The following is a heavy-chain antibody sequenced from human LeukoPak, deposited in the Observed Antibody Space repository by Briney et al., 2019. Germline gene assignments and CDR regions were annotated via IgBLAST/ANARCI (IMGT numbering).Heavy chain of an antibody. Sequence: GGSLRLSCAASGFTFSSYAMSWVRQAPGKGLEWVSAISGSGGSTYYADSVKGRFTISRDNSKNTLYLQMNSLRAEDTAVYYCAKDNVVVVAARDYYYYGMDVWGQGTTVTVSS. CDR1: GFTFSSYA. V-gene: IGHV3-23*01. CDR3: AKDNVVVVAARDYYYYGMDV. D-gene: IGHD2-15*01. CDR2: ISGSGGST. J-gene: IGHJ6*02.